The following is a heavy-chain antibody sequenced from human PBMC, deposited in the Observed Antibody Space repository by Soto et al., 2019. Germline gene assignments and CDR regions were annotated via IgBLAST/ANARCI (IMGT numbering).Heavy chain of an antibody. D-gene: IGHD4-17*01. CDR1: GGSISSYY. CDR3: ARGVSHSPPHYGDYARDDAFDI. J-gene: IGHJ3*02. CDR2: IYYSGST. V-gene: IGHV4-59*01. Sequence: SETLSLTCTVSGGSISSYYWSWIRQPPGKGLEWIGYIYYSGSTNYTPSLKSRVTISVDTSKNQFSLKLSSVTAADTAVYYCARGVSHSPPHYGDYARDDAFDIWGQGTMVTVSS.